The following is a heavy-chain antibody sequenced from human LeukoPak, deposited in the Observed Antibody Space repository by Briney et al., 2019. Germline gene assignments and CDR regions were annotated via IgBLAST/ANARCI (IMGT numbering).Heavy chain of an antibody. V-gene: IGHV1-2*02. CDR3: AREELSGSSTSCCSGLGY. D-gene: IGHD2-2*01. CDR2: INPNSGGT. J-gene: IGHJ4*02. Sequence: ASVKVSCKASGYTFSDYYMHWVRHAPGQGLERMGWINPNSGGTNYAQKFQGRVTMTRDTSISTASMELSRLRSDDTAVYYCAREELSGSSTSCCSGLGYWGQGALVTVSS. CDR1: GYTFSDYY.